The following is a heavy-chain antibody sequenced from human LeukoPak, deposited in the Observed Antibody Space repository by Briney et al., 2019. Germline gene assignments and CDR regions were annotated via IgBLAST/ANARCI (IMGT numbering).Heavy chain of an antibody. D-gene: IGHD2-2*01. V-gene: IGHV1-2*02. Sequence: ASVKVSCKASGYTFTGYYMHWVRQAPGQGLEWMGWINPNSGGTNYAQKFQGRVTMTRDTSISTAYMELSRLRSDDTAVYYCARALPSYYYSSTSCSSLDYWGQGTLVTVSS. CDR1: GYTFTGYY. J-gene: IGHJ4*02. CDR3: ARALPSYYYSSTSCSSLDY. CDR2: INPNSGGT.